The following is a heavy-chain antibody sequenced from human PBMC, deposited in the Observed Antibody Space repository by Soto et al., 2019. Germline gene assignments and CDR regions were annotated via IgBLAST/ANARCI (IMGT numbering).Heavy chain of an antibody. CDR3: AKDKEQLVSSYYYYGMDV. Sequence: LRLSCAASGFTFSSYAMSWVRQAPGKGLEWVSAISGSGGSTYYADSVKGRFTISRDNSKNTLYLQMNSLRAEDTAVYYCAKDKEQLVSSYYYYGMDVWGQGTTVTVSS. CDR2: ISGSGGST. D-gene: IGHD6-6*01. CDR1: GFTFSSYA. V-gene: IGHV3-23*01. J-gene: IGHJ6*02.